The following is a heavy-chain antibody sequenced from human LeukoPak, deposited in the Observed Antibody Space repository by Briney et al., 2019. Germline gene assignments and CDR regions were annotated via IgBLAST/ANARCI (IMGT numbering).Heavy chain of an antibody. CDR2: ISSSGSTI. V-gene: IGHV3-48*03. CDR3: ARAASGSYYIGVGYYFDY. CDR1: GFTFSSYE. J-gene: IGHJ4*02. Sequence: GGSLRLSCAASGFTFSSYEMNWVRQAPGQGLEWVSYISSSGSTIYYADSVKGRFTISRDNAKNSLYLQMNSLRAVDTAVYYCARAASGSYYIGVGYYFDYWGQGTLVTVSS. D-gene: IGHD1-26*01.